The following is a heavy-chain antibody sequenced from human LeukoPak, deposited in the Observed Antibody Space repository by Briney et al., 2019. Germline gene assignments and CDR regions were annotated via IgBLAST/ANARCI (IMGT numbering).Heavy chain of an antibody. V-gene: IGHV4-34*01. CDR1: GGSFSDYF. J-gene: IGHJ5*02. D-gene: IGHD6-13*01. Sequence: SETLSLTCGVNGGSFSDYFWTWIRPPPGKGLEWIGEIERGGSTVYSRTLKSRVTMSLDTSKIQFSLRLTSVTAADTAVYFCARGGLAGSSWSWFAPWGQGTLVTVS. CDR3: ARGGLAGSSWSWFAP. CDR2: IERGGST.